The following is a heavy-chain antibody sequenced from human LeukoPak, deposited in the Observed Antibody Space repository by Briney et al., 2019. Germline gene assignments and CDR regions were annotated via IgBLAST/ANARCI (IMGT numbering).Heavy chain of an antibody. CDR1: GGSISSNNYY. CDR3: GRRPGGAIEY. V-gene: IGHV4-39*01. D-gene: IGHD2-2*02. J-gene: IGHJ4*02. Sequence: SETLSLTCTVSGGSISSNNYYWGWIRQPPGKGLEWIGSISYGGTTYYNPSLESRVTISVDTFKNQFSLNLSSVTAADTAVYYCGRRPGGAIEYWGQGTLVTVSS. CDR2: ISYGGTT.